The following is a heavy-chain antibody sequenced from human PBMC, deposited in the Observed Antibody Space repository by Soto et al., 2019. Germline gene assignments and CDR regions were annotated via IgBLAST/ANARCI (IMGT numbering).Heavy chain of an antibody. CDR3: ARTGYSSGWHVWFDP. D-gene: IGHD6-19*01. CDR2: ISADNGNT. CDR1: GYTFTSYG. Sequence: ASVKVSCKASGYTFTSYGISWVRQAPGQGLEWMGWISADNGNTNYAQKLQGRVTMTTDTSTSTAYMELRSLRSDDTAVYYCARTGYSSGWHVWFDPWGQGTLVTVSS. J-gene: IGHJ5*02. V-gene: IGHV1-18*01.